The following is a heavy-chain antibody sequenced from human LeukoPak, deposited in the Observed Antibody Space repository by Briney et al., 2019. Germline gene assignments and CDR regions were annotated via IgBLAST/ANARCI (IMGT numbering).Heavy chain of an antibody. CDR2: ISYNGGDV. D-gene: IGHD6-19*01. CDR1: GFTFDDYA. V-gene: IGHV3-9*01. Sequence: GGSLRLSCAASGFTFDDYAMDWVRHTPEKGLEWVSDISYNGGDVGYADSVKGRFTISRDNAKNSLYLQMNSLRPEDTALYYCAKDISTGWYFGAFDIWGQGTMVTVSS. CDR3: AKDISTGWYFGAFDI. J-gene: IGHJ3*02.